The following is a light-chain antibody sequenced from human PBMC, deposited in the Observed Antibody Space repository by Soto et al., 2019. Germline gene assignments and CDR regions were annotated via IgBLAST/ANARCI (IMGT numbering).Light chain of an antibody. CDR1: QSVSSKY. Sequence: EIVLTQSPGTLSLSPGERATLSCRASQSVSSKYLAWYQQKPGQAPRLLIYGASSRATGIPDRFTGSGSGTDFTLTIDNLQAEDFATYYCQQTYTIPFAFGQGTKLEI. J-gene: IGKJ2*01. CDR2: GAS. CDR3: QQTYTIPFA. V-gene: IGKV3-20*01.